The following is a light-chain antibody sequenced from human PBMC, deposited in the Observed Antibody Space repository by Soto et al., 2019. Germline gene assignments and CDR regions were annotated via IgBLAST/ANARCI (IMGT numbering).Light chain of an antibody. Sequence: QYALTQPASVSGSPGQSITISCTGTSSDVGGYNYVSWYQQHPGKAPKLMIYDVSNRPSGVSNRFSGSKSGNTASLTISGLQAEDEAGYYCSSYTSSSTLEVVFGGGTKLTVL. CDR1: SSDVGGYNY. CDR2: DVS. J-gene: IGLJ2*01. V-gene: IGLV2-14*01. CDR3: SSYTSSSTLEVV.